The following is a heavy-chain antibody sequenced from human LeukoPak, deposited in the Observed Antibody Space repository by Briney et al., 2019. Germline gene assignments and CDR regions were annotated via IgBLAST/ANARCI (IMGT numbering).Heavy chain of an antibody. D-gene: IGHD1-26*01. CDR3: ARGSGGADYYYYYMDV. CDR1: GYTLTELS. Sequence: GASVKVSCKVSGYTLTELSMHWVRQAPGKGLEWMGGIIPIFGTANYAQKFQGRVTITADESTSTAYMELSSLRSEDTAVYYCARGSGGADYYYYYMDVWGKGTTVTVSS. CDR2: IIPIFGTA. J-gene: IGHJ6*03. V-gene: IGHV1-69*13.